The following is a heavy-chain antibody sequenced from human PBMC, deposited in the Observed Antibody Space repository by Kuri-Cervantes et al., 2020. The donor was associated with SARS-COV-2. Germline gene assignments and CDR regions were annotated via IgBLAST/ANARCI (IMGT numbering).Heavy chain of an antibody. V-gene: IGHV4-39*01. CDR2: IYYSGST. J-gene: IGHJ6*03. CDR3: ASGFRNYDFWSGYRPNYYYYYMDV. CDR1: GGSISSSSYY. D-gene: IGHD3-3*01. Sequence: ESLKISCTVSGGSISSSSYYWGWIRQPPGKGLEWIGSIYYSGSTYYNPSLKSRVTISVDTSKNQFSLKLSSVTAADTAVYYCASGFRNYDFWSGYRPNYYYYYMDVWGKGTTVTVSS.